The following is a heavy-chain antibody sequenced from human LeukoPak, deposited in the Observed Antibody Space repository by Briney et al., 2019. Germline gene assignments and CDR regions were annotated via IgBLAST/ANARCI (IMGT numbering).Heavy chain of an antibody. CDR3: ARGRYDILTGYRFDY. J-gene: IGHJ4*02. D-gene: IGHD3-9*01. V-gene: IGHV1-8*03. Sequence: ASVKVSCKASGYTFTSYDINWVRQATGQGREWMGWMNPNSGNTGYAQKFQGRVTITRNTSISTAYMELSSLRSEDTAVYYCARGRYDILTGYRFDYWGQGTLVTVSS. CDR2: MNPNSGNT. CDR1: GYTFTSYD.